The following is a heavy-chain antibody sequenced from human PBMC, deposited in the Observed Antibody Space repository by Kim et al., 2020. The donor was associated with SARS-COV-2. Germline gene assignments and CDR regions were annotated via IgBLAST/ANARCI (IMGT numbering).Heavy chain of an antibody. D-gene: IGHD6-19*01. Sequence: SETLSLTCTVSGGSISSYYWSWIRQPPGKGLEWIGYIYYSGSTNYNPSLKSRVTISVDTSKNQFSLKLSSVTAADTAVYYCARENISSGWYFGSGWFDPWGQGTLVTVSS. CDR1: GGSISSYY. V-gene: IGHV4-59*01. CDR3: ARENISSGWYFGSGWFDP. CDR2: IYYSGST. J-gene: IGHJ5*02.